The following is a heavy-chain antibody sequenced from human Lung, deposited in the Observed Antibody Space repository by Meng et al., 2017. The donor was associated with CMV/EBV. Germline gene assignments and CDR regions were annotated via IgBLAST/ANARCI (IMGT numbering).Heavy chain of an antibody. V-gene: IGHV3-74*01. CDR3: ARVFDYDFWSGYYTNGMDV. CDR1: GFTFSSYW. Sequence: GGSLRLSCAASGFTFSSYWMHWVRQAPGKGLVWVSRINSDGSSTSYADSVKGRFTISRDNAKNTLYLQMNSLRAEDTAVYYCARVFDYDFWSGYYTNGMDVWGQGTTVTVPS. D-gene: IGHD3-3*01. J-gene: IGHJ6*02. CDR2: INSDGSST.